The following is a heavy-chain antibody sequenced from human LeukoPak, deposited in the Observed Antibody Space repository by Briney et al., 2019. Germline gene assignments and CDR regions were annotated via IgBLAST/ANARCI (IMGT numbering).Heavy chain of an antibody. CDR2: INQDGSEK. CDR1: GFTFSTYW. Sequence: GGSLRLSCTASGFTFSTYWMTWVRQAPGKGLEWVANINQDGSEKNYVDSVKGRFTISRDNAKNSLYLQMNSLRAEDTAVYYCAWNMGDYWGQGTLVTISS. J-gene: IGHJ4*02. D-gene: IGHD2/OR15-2a*01. V-gene: IGHV3-7*04. CDR3: AWNMGDY.